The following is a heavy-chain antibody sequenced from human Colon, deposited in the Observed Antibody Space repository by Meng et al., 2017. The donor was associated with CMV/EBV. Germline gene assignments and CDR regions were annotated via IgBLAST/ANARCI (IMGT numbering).Heavy chain of an antibody. CDR1: GGSVNNGSNY. D-gene: IGHD6-19*01. CDR2: ISYSGNT. V-gene: IGHV4-61*01. Sequence: VSGGSVNNGSNYWTWIQQPPGKGLEWIGYISYSGNTNYNPSLKSRVTISLDTSRNQFSLKLTSMNAADTAIYYCARESSGWSTGIDYWGQGTLVTVSS. J-gene: IGHJ4*02. CDR3: ARESSGWSTGIDY.